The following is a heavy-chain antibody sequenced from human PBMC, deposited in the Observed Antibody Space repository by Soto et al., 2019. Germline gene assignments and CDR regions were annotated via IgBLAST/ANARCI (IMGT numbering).Heavy chain of an antibody. V-gene: IGHV3-9*01. CDR1: GFTFDDYA. J-gene: IGHJ3*01. Sequence: EVQLVESGGGLVQPGRSLRLSCAASGFTFDDYAMHWVRQAPGKGLAWVSGISWNSGSIGYADSVKGRFTNSRDNAKNSLYLQMNSLRAEDTALYYCAKDRKPYYYDAFDDWGQGTMVTVSS. CDR3: AKDRKPYYYDAFDD. CDR2: ISWNSGSI. D-gene: IGHD3-22*01.